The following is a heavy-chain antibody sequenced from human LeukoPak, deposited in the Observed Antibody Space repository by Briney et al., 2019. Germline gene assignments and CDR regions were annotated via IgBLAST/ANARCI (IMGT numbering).Heavy chain of an antibody. D-gene: IGHD6-13*01. Sequence: EPGGSLRLSCAASGFTFSSYTMSWVHQAPGKGLEWVAVISYDGSNKYYADSVKGRFTISRDNSKNTLYLQMNSLRAEDTAVYYCAKFGIAAAGTDFDYWGQGTLVTVSS. J-gene: IGHJ4*02. CDR2: ISYDGSNK. CDR1: GFTFSSYT. CDR3: AKFGIAAAGTDFDY. V-gene: IGHV3-30*18.